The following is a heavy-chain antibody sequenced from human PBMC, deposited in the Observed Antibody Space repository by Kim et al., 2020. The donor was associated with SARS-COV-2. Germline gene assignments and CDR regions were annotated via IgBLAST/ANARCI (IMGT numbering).Heavy chain of an antibody. CDR1: GFTFSSYG. Sequence: LSLTCAASGFTFSSYGMHWVRQAPGKGLEWVAVISYDGSNKYYADSVKGRFTISRDNSKNTLYLQMNSLRAEDTAVYYCAKAGHSYSGYEYWYFDLWGRGTLVTVSS. D-gene: IGHD5-12*01. CDR3: AKAGHSYSGYEYWYFDL. CDR2: ISYDGSNK. J-gene: IGHJ2*01. V-gene: IGHV3-30*18.